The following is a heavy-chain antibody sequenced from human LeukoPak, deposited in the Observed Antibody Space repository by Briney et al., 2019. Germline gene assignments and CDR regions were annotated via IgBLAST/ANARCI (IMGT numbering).Heavy chain of an antibody. CDR2: ISSSSSYI. J-gene: IGHJ4*02. V-gene: IGHV3-21*01. D-gene: IGHD6-19*01. CDR3: ARDRGSGWYLGY. Sequence: GGSLRPSCAASGFTFSSYSMNWVRQAPGKGLEWVSSISSSSSYIYYADSVKGRFTISRDNAKNSLYLQMNSLRAEDTAVYYCARDRGSGWYLGYWGQGTLVTVSS. CDR1: GFTFSSYS.